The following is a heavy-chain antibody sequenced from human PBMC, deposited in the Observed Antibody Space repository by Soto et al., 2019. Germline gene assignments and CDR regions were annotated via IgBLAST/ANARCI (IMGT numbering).Heavy chain of an antibody. Sequence: PSETLSLTCTVSGGSIYTGGFSWSWIRQLPGKGLEWLGYIYYTGSTQYTPSLKSRLSISTDTSDNQFSLRLNSVTAADTAVYYCATSLVTSPASVDYWRQGTPVTVSS. V-gene: IGHV4-31*03. CDR3: ATSLVTSPASVDY. J-gene: IGHJ4*02. D-gene: IGHD1-26*01. CDR1: GGSIYTGGFS. CDR2: IYYTGST.